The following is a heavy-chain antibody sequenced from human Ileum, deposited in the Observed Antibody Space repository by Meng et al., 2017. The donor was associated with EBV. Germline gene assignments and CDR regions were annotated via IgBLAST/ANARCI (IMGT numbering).Heavy chain of an antibody. V-gene: IGHV4-61*01. D-gene: IGHD3-9*01. Sequence: QSQCAGPGLLNPPGTLSLCCLFCVEPLRSVYFPWSWIRQPPGKELEWIGKIDSGRTDYNPSFKSRVTISKDTSKNLFSLKLNSVTAADAAVYFCASYFVGRGGVGYWGQGTLVTVSS. CDR3: ASYFVGRGGVGY. J-gene: IGHJ4*02. CDR1: VEPLRSVYFP. CDR2: IDSGRT.